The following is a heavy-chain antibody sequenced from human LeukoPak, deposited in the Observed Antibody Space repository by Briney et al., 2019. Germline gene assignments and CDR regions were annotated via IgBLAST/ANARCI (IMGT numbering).Heavy chain of an antibody. CDR3: VRGRGQYYYDKGPAFNI. V-gene: IGHV3-74*01. CDR2: TNTDGTNT. D-gene: IGHD3-22*01. J-gene: IGHJ3*02. Sequence: PGGSLRLSCAASGFTFSSYGMHWVRQAPGKGLLWVSQTNTDGTNTNYADSAKGRFTISRDNAKKTLYLQMESLRVDDTAVYYCVRGRGQYYYDKGPAFNIWGQGTMVTVSS. CDR1: GFTFSSYG.